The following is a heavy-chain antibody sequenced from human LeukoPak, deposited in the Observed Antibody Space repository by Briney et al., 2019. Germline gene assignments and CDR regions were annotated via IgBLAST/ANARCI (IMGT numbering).Heavy chain of an antibody. V-gene: IGHV3-23*01. CDR2: ISGDGNST. CDR1: GFTFSSYA. CDR3: ARGETSSYDY. Sequence: PGGSLRLSCAASGFTFSSYAMSWIRQAPGKGLEWVSVISGDGNSTYYADSVKGRCTISRDNSKNTLYLQMNSLRAEDTAVYYCARGETSSYDYWGQGTLVTVSS. D-gene: IGHD2-2*01. J-gene: IGHJ4*02.